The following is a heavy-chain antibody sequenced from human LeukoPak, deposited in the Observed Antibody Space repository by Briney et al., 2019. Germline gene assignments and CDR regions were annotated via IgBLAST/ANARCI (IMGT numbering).Heavy chain of an antibody. V-gene: IGHV1-69*04. CDR1: GGTFSSYA. CDR2: IIPILGIA. D-gene: IGHD3-10*01. Sequence: VKVSCKASGGTFSSYAISWVRQAPGQGLEWMGRIIPILGIANYAQKFQGRVTITADKSTSTAYMELSSLRSEDTAVYYCARVGSGSYYLLDYWGQGTLVTVSS. CDR3: ARVGSGSYYLLDY. J-gene: IGHJ4*02.